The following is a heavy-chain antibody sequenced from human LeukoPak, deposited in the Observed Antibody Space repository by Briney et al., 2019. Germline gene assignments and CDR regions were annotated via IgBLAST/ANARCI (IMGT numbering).Heavy chain of an antibody. CDR2: LSYSGTT. D-gene: IGHD3-22*01. J-gene: IGHJ4*02. V-gene: IGHV4-59*01. CDR1: GGSISTYY. CDR3: ARASSGYSVHF. Sequence: SETLSLTCTVSGGSISTYYWSWIRQPPGKGLEWIGYLSYSGTTNYDPSLKSRVTISIDTSKNQFSLKLRSLTAADTAMYYCARASSGYSVHFWGQGTVITVSS.